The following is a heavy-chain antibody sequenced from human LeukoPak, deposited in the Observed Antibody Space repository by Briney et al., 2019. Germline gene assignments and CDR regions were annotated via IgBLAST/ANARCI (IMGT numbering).Heavy chain of an antibody. D-gene: IGHD3-22*01. CDR1: GFLFSSYL. Sequence: PGGSLRLLRSLSGFLFSSYLLSLVRPAPRKGLGSVSAIIGSGGSTYYADSVQGRFTISRDNSKNTLYLQMNSLRAEDTAVYYCAKVPHYYDSSGLWYFDYWGQGTLVTVSS. CDR2: IIGSGGST. CDR3: AKVPHYYDSSGLWYFDY. V-gene: IGHV3-23*01. J-gene: IGHJ4*02.